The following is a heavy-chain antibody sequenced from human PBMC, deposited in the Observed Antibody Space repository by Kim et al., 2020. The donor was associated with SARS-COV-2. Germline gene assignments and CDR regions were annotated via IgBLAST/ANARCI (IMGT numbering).Heavy chain of an antibody. CDR2: ISSNGGST. V-gene: IGHV3-64D*09. CDR3: VKGVLAVAGTVVY. D-gene: IGHD6-19*01. J-gene: IGHJ4*02. CDR1: GFTFSSYA. Sequence: GGSLRLSCSASGFTFSSYAMHWVRQAPGKGLEYVSAISSNGGSTYYADSVKGRFTISRDNSKNTLYLQMSSLRAEDTAVYYCVKGVLAVAGTVVYWGQGTLVTVSS.